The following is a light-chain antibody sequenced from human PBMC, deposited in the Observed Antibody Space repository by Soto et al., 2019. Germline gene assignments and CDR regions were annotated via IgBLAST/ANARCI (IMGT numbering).Light chain of an antibody. CDR3: QQRSNRL. CDR2: DAS. CDR1: QSISSY. Sequence: EFVFPQSHATLSLSPGERATLSCRASQSISSYLAWYKQKPGQAPRLLIDDASNWATGIPSRVSGSGSGTDFTLTISSLEPDDFGVYYCQQRSNRLFGPGTKVDIK. J-gene: IGKJ3*01. V-gene: IGKV3-11*01.